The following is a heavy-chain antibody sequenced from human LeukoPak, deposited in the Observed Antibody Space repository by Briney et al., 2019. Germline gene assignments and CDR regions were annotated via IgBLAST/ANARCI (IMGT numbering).Heavy chain of an antibody. V-gene: IGHV4-4*07. CDR3: ARQYYDSSGYYLRDDAFDI. CDR1: GGSISSYY. Sequence: ASETLSLTCTVSGGSISSYYWSWIRQPAGKGLEWIGRICTSGSTNYNPSLKSRVTMSVDTSKNQFSLKLSSVTAADTAVYYCARQYYDSSGYYLRDDAFDIWGQGTMVTVSS. J-gene: IGHJ3*02. CDR2: ICTSGST. D-gene: IGHD3-22*01.